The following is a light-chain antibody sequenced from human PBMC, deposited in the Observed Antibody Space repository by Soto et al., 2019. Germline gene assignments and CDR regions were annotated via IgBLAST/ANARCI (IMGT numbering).Light chain of an antibody. Sequence: EIVLTQSPGTLSLSPGERATLSCRASQSVSSSYLAWYQQKPGQAPRLLIYGASSRPTGIPDRFSGSGSGTGFTLTISRLEPEDFAVYYCHHYGSSPPYTFGQGTKVDIK. J-gene: IGKJ2*01. CDR1: QSVSSSY. CDR2: GAS. V-gene: IGKV3-20*01. CDR3: HHYGSSPPYT.